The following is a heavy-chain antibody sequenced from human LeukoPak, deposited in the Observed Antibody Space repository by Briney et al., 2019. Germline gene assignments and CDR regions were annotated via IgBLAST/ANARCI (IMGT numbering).Heavy chain of an antibody. Sequence: GGSLRLSCAASGFTFDDYAMHWVRQAPGKGLEWVSGISWNSGSIGYADSVKGRFTISRDNAKNSLCLQMNSLRAEDTALYYCAKSSGSGSYHYFDYWGQGTLVTVSS. D-gene: IGHD6-19*01. J-gene: IGHJ4*02. CDR2: ISWNSGSI. CDR1: GFTFDDYA. V-gene: IGHV3-9*01. CDR3: AKSSGSGSYHYFDY.